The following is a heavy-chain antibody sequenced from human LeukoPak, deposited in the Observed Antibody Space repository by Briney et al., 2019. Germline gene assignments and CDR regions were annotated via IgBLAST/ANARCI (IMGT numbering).Heavy chain of an antibody. CDR3: ARRRYYDSTGYLD. CDR1: GDPISSSSYY. Sequence: SETLSVTCTISGDPISSSSYYWDWIRQCPGKGLEWIGTIYYSGSTYYNASLKSRLFISIDTSNNQFSLRLSFVTAADTAVYYCARRRYYDSTGYLDWGQGTLITVSS. J-gene: IGHJ1*01. D-gene: IGHD3-22*01. CDR2: IYYSGST. V-gene: IGHV4-39*01.